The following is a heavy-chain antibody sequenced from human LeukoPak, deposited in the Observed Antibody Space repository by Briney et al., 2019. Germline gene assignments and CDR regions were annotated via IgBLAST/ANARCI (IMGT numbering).Heavy chain of an antibody. CDR3: AKSHHVTAIDY. CDR1: GFTFSHYG. D-gene: IGHD2-21*02. V-gene: IGHV3-23*01. Sequence: GGSLRLSCAASGFTFSHYGMTWVRQAPGKGLEWVSAISGSGGSTYYAGSVKGRFTISRDNSKNTLYLQMNSLRADDTAVYYCAKSHHVTAIDYWGQGTLVTVSS. J-gene: IGHJ4*02. CDR2: ISGSGGST.